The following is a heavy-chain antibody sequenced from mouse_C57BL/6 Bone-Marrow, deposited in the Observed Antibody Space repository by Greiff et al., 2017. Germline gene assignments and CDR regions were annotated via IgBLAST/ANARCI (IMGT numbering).Heavy chain of an antibody. CDR2: INPNYGTT. D-gene: IGHD2-4*01. Sequence: EVQLQQSGPELVKPGASVKISCKASGYSFTDYNMNWVKQSNGKSLEWIGVINPNYGTTSYNQKFKGKATLTVDQSSSTAYMQLNSLPSSHSAVYYGARGYDYDYAMDYWGQGTSVTVSS. CDR1: GYSFTDYN. CDR3: ARGYDYDYAMDY. V-gene: IGHV1-39*01. J-gene: IGHJ4*01.